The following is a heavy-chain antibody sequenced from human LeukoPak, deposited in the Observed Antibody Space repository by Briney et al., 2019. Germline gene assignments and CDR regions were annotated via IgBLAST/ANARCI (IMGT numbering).Heavy chain of an antibody. V-gene: IGHV3-9*01. D-gene: IGHD5-18*01. CDR2: ISWNSGSI. J-gene: IGHJ4*02. CDR3: AKDGYSYGFLFNY. CDR1: GFTFDDYA. Sequence: GGSLRLSCAASGFTFDDYAMHWVRQVPGKGLEWVSGISWNSGSIGYADSAKGRFTISRDNAKNSLYLQMNSLRAEDTAFYYCAKDGYSYGFLFNYWGQGTLVTVSS.